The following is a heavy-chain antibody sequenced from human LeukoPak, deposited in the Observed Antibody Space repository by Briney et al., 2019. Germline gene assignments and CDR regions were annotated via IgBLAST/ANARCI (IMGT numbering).Heavy chain of an antibody. D-gene: IGHD5-18*01. CDR1: GGSISSSSYD. CDR2: IYYSGST. CDR3: ARHRQQWLPDY. Sequence: PSETLSLTCTVSGGSISSSSYDWGWIRQPPGKGLEWIGSIYYSGSTYYNPSLKSRVTISVDTSKNQFSLKLSSVTAADTAVYYCARHRQQWLPDYWGQGTLVTVSS. V-gene: IGHV4-39*01. J-gene: IGHJ4*02.